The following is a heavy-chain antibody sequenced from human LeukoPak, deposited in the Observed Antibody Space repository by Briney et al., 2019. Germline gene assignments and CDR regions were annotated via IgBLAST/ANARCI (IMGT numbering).Heavy chain of an antibody. V-gene: IGHV4-34*01. D-gene: IGHD3-16*02. CDR2: INHSGST. Sequence: PSETLSLTCAVYGGSFSGYYWSWLRQPPGKGLEWIGEINHSGSTNYNPSLKSRVTISVDTSKNQFSLKLSSVTAADTAVYYCARQGYDYVWGSYRYFYYFDYWGQGTLVTVSS. J-gene: IGHJ4*02. CDR1: GGSFSGYY. CDR3: ARQGYDYVWGSYRYFYYFDY.